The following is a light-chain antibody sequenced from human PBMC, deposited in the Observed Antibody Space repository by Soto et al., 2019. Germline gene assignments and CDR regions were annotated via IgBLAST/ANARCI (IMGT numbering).Light chain of an antibody. Sequence: EIVMTQSPATLSVSPGERATLSCRASQSISSNLAWYQQKPGQAPRLLMFRTSSRATGFPARFSGSGSGTEFNLTISSLQSEDVAVYYCQQYYSTPLTFGGGTKVEIK. CDR3: QQYYSTPLT. CDR1: QSISSN. V-gene: IGKV3-15*01. J-gene: IGKJ4*01. CDR2: RTS.